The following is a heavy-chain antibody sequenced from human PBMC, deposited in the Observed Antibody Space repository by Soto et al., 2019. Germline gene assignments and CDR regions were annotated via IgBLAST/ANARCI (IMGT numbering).Heavy chain of an antibody. CDR2: ISAYNGNT. CDR3: ARATSYGDYYYYGMDV. CDR1: GYTFTSYG. D-gene: IGHD4-17*01. Sequence: QVQLVQSGAEVKKPGASVKVSCKASGYTFTSYGISWVRQAPGQGLEWMGWISAYNGNTNYAQKLQGRVTMTTDTSTSTDYMELRSLRSDDTAVYYCARATSYGDYYYYGMDVWGQGTTVTVSS. V-gene: IGHV1-18*01. J-gene: IGHJ6*02.